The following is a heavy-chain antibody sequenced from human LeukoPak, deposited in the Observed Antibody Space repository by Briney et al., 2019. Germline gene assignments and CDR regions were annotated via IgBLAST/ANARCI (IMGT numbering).Heavy chain of an antibody. J-gene: IGHJ6*02. Sequence: SETLSLTCTVSGGSISSYYWSWIRQPPGKGLEWIGYIYYSGSTNYNPSLKSRVTISVDTSKNQFSLKLSSVTAADTAVYYCPRDSFDWGLYYGMDVWGQGTTVTVSS. V-gene: IGHV4-59*01. D-gene: IGHD3-9*01. CDR2: IYYSGST. CDR1: GGSISSYY. CDR3: PRDSFDWGLYYGMDV.